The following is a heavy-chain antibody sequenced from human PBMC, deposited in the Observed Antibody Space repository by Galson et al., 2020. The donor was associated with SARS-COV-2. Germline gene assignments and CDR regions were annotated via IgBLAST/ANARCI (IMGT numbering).Heavy chain of an antibody. CDR2: IYYSGST. Sequence: SETLSLTCTVSGGSISSGGYYWTWIRQHPGKGLEWIGYIYYSGSTYYNPSLKSRVTISVDTSKNQFSLKLSSVTAADTAVYYCARDVGTMVRGVVIGGCALDIWGQGTMVTVSS. V-gene: IGHV4-31*03. CDR1: GGSISSGGYY. D-gene: IGHD3-10*01. CDR3: ARDVGTMVRGVVIGGCALDI. J-gene: IGHJ3*02.